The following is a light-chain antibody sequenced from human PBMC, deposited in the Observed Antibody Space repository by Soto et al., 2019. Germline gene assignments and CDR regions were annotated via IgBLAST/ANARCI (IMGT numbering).Light chain of an antibody. V-gene: IGLV1-44*01. CDR3: AAWDDSLPGTV. Sequence: QSVLTQPPSASGTPGQTVIISCSGSRSDIGSNSVNWYQHLPGTAPKLLIYNNNQRPSGVPDRFSGSKSGTSASLAISGLQSEDEDDYYSAAWDDSLPGTVFGTGTKVTVL. CDR2: NNN. J-gene: IGLJ1*01. CDR1: RSDIGSNS.